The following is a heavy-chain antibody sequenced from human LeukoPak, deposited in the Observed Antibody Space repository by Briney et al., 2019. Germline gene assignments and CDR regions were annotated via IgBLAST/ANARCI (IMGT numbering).Heavy chain of an antibody. CDR1: GFTFSSYA. CDR3: ARAPDPGYSGYLYDFDD. V-gene: IGHV3-30*04. Sequence: GGSLRLSCAASGFTFSSYAMHWVRQAPGKGLEWVAVISYDGSNKYYADSVKGRFTISRDNSKNTLYLQMNSLRAEDTAVYYCARAPDPGYSGYLYDFDDWSQGTLVTVSS. CDR2: ISYDGSNK. J-gene: IGHJ4*02. D-gene: IGHD5-12*01.